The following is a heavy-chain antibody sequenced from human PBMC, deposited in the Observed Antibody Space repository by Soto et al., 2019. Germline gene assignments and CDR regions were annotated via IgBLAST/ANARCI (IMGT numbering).Heavy chain of an antibody. CDR3: AMDGNYRYFDA. J-gene: IGHJ4*02. Sequence: PSETLSLTCTVSGGTVSSGGYYWSWIRQPPGKGLEWIGYISSRGSANYNPSLKSRVTISVDTSKNQFSLKLTSVTAEDTEVYYCAMDGNYRYFDAWGQGTLVTVSS. D-gene: IGHD1-7*01. V-gene: IGHV4-61*08. CDR2: ISSRGSA. CDR1: GGTVSSGGYY.